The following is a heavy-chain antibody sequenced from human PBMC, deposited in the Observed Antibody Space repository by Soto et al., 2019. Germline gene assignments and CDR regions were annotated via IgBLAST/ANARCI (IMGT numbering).Heavy chain of an antibody. J-gene: IGHJ2*01. CDR3: ARSHSGHWYFDL. CDR2: ISSSSSAI. CDR1: GFTFSSYN. D-gene: IGHD2-21*01. V-gene: IGHV3-48*01. Sequence: EVQLVESGGGLVQPGGSLRLSCAASGFTFSSYNMNWVRQAPGKGLEWVSYISSSSSAIHYADSVKGRFTMSRDNAKNSLYLQMNSLGAEDTAVYYCARSHSGHWYFDLWGRGTLVTVSS.